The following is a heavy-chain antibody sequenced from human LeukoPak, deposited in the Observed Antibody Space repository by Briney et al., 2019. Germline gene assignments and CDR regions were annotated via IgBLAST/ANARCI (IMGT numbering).Heavy chain of an antibody. CDR1: GYTFTGYY. CDR2: INPNSGGT. J-gene: IGHJ5*02. Sequence: GASVKVSCKASGYTFTGYYMHWERQAPGQGLEWMGWINPNSGGTNYAQKFQGRVTMTRDTSISTAYMELSRLRSDDTAVYYCARDLQQLVLNWFDPWGQGTLVTVSS. V-gene: IGHV1-2*02. CDR3: ARDLQQLVLNWFDP. D-gene: IGHD6-13*01.